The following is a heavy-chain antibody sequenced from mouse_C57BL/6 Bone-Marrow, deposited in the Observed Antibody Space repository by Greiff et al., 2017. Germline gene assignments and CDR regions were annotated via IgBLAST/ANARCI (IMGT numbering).Heavy chain of an antibody. V-gene: IGHV14-4*01. Sequence: EVQLQQSGAELVRPGASVKLSCTASGFNIKDDYMHWVKQRPEQGLEWIGWIDPENGDTEYASKFQGKATITADTSSNTAYLQLSSLTSEDTAVYYCTTSGMDYEGYFDVWGTGTTVTVSS. CDR2: IDPENGDT. CDR3: TTSGMDYEGYFDV. D-gene: IGHD1-1*01. CDR1: GFNIKDDY. J-gene: IGHJ1*03.